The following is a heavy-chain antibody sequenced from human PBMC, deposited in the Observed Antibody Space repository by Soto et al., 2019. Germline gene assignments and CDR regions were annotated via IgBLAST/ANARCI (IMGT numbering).Heavy chain of an antibody. Sequence: QVQLVESGGVVVQPGRSLRLSCAASGFTFSSYAMHWGRQAPGKGLEWVAVISYDGSNKYYADSGKGRFTISRDNSKNTLYLQMNSLRAEDTAVYYCAKDTDGSGWYLFDYWGQGTLVTVSS. J-gene: IGHJ4*02. CDR1: GFTFSSYA. V-gene: IGHV3-30*04. CDR3: AKDTDGSGWYLFDY. CDR2: ISYDGSNK. D-gene: IGHD6-19*01.